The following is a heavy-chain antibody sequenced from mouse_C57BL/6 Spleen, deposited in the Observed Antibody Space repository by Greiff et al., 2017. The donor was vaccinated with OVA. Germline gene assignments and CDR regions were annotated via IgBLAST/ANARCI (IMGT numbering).Heavy chain of an antibody. CDR1: GYTFTSYW. J-gene: IGHJ2*01. CDR3: ARENYGSRYYFDY. V-gene: IGHV1-53*01. CDR2: INPSNGGT. Sequence: VQLQQPGTELVKPGASVKLSCKASGYTFTSYWMHWVKQRPGQGLEWIGNINPSNGGTNYNEKFKSKATLTVDKSSSTAYMQLSSLTSEDSAVYYCARENYGSRYYFDYWGQGTTLTVSS. D-gene: IGHD1-1*01.